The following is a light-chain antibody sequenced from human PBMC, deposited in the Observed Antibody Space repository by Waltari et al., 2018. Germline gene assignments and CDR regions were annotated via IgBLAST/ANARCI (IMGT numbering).Light chain of an antibody. J-gene: IGKJ1*01. CDR2: RAS. CDR1: QCVGSSS. Sequence: EIVLTQSPGTASLSPGERVTLPCRASQCVGSSSLAWYQQKPGQAPRLVIYRASRRATGIPDRFSGSGSGTDFSLTISRLEPEDFAVYYCQQHGTLPATFGQGTKVEIK. V-gene: IGKV3-20*01. CDR3: QQHGTLPAT.